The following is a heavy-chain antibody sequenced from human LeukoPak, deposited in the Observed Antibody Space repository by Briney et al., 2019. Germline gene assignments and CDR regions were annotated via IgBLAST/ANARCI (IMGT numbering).Heavy chain of an antibody. CDR3: ARGSITIFGVGDYYYYGMDV. Sequence: SSETLSLTCAMYGGSFSGYYWSWIRQPPGKGLEWVGEINHGASTNYNPSLKSRVTISVDTSKNQFSLKLSSVTAADTAVYYCARGSITIFGVGDYYYYGMDVWGQGTTVTASS. V-gene: IGHV4-34*01. D-gene: IGHD3-3*01. CDR1: GGSFSGYY. CDR2: INHGAST. J-gene: IGHJ6*02.